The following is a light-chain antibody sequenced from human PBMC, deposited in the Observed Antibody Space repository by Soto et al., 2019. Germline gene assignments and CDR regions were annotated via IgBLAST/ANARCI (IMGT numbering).Light chain of an antibody. Sequence: EIVLTQSPVTLSSSPGERATLSCRASQSVSSSYLAWYQQKPGQAPSLLIYGASRRATGIPDRFSGSGSGTDFTLTISRLEPEDFAVYYCQQYDSSPITFGQGTRLEIK. CDR1: QSVSSSY. J-gene: IGKJ5*01. V-gene: IGKV3-20*01. CDR2: GAS. CDR3: QQYDSSPIT.